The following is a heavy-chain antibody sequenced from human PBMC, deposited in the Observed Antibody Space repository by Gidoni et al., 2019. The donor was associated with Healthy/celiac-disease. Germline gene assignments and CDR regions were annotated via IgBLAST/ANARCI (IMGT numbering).Heavy chain of an antibody. D-gene: IGHD3-16*01. CDR3: ARKGGGDY. J-gene: IGHJ4*02. CDR2: INHSGST. CDR1: GGSFRGYY. V-gene: IGHV4-34*01. Sequence: QVQLQQWGAGLLKPSETLSLTCAVYGGSFRGYYWSWIRQPPGKGLEWIGEINHSGSTNYNPSLKSRVTISVDTSKNQFSLKLSSVTAADTAVYYCARKGGGDYWGQGTLVTVSS.